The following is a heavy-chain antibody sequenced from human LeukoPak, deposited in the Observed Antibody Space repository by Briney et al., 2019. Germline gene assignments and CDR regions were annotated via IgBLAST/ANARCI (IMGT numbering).Heavy chain of an antibody. J-gene: IGHJ4*02. CDR3: AKTYISSWYFDY. V-gene: IGHV3-23*01. CDR1: GFTFSNYA. D-gene: IGHD6-13*01. CDR2: IRGSGAGT. Sequence: GGSLRLSCAASGFTFSNYAISWVRQAPGKGLEWVSLIRGSGAGTYYADSVKGRFTISRDNSKNTLYLQMNSLRAEDTAVYYCAKTYISSWYFDYWGQGALVTVSS.